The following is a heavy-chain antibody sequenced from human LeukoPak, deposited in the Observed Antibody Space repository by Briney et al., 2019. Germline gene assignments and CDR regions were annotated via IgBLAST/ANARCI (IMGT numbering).Heavy chain of an antibody. CDR2: INTDGSHT. D-gene: IGHD1-26*01. Sequence: GGSLRLSCVASGFTFSSYWMHWVRHTPGKGLVWVSRINTDGSHTDYADSVKGRFAVSRDNARNTLYLQMNSLRAEDTAVYYCARIIVGATGVDYWGQGTLVTVSS. V-gene: IGHV3-74*01. CDR3: ARIIVGATGVDY. J-gene: IGHJ4*02. CDR1: GFTFSSYW.